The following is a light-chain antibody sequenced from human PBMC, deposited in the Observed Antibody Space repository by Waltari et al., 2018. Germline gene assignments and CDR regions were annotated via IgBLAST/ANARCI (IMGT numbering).Light chain of an antibody. Sequence: DIVMTQTPLSLPITPGEPASISCRSSQSLLHSNGNTYLHWYLQKPGQSPQLLIYGGSNRASGVPDRFSGSGSGTDFTLKISKVEAGDVGVYYCVQAIAFPWTFGQGTKVEIK. CDR2: GGS. V-gene: IGKV2-40*01. CDR3: VQAIAFPWT. J-gene: IGKJ1*01. CDR1: QSLLHSNGNTY.